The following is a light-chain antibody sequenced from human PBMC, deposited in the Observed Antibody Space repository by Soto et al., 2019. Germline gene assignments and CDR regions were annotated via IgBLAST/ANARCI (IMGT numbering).Light chain of an antibody. CDR3: SSYTSSSLYV. J-gene: IGLJ1*01. CDR2: DVS. Sequence: QSALTQPASVSGSPGQSITISCTGTSSDVGGYNYVSWYQQHPGKAPKLMIYDVSNRPSGVSNRFSGSKSGNTASLTISGLQAXDEADYYCSSYTSSSLYVFGTGTKVTVL. V-gene: IGLV2-14*01. CDR1: SSDVGGYNY.